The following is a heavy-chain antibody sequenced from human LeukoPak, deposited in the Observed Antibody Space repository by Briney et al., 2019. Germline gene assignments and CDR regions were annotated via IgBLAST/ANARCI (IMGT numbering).Heavy chain of an antibody. D-gene: IGHD2-2*01. CDR3: ARTVLEVGSSPTYYYYYGMDV. Sequence: SETLSLTCAVYGGSFSGYYWSWIRQPPGKGLEWIGEINHSGSTNYNPSLKSRVTISVDTSKNQFSLKLSSVTAADTAVYYCARTVLEVGSSPTYYYYYGMDVWGQGTTVTVSS. V-gene: IGHV4-34*01. CDR1: GGSFSGYY. J-gene: IGHJ6*02. CDR2: INHSGST.